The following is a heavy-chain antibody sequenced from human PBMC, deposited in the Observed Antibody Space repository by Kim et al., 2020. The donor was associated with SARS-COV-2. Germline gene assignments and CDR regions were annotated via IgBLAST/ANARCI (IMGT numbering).Heavy chain of an antibody. CDR3: ARDQSPPLNYYYDSSGPDAFDI. V-gene: IGHV1-69*13. CDR1: GGTFSSYA. J-gene: IGHJ3*02. CDR2: IIPIFGTA. Sequence: SVKVSCKASGGTFSSYAISWVRQAPGQGLEWMGGIIPIFGTANYAQKFQGRVTITADESTSTAYMELSSLRSEDTAVYYCARDQSPPLNYYYDSSGPDAFDIWGQGTMVTVSS. D-gene: IGHD3-22*01.